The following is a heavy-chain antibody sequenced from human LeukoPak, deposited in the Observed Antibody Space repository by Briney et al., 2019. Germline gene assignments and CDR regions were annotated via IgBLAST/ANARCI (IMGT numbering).Heavy chain of an antibody. J-gene: IGHJ4*02. CDR1: GGTFSSYA. CDR3: ARSRDGYNFYFDY. D-gene: IGHD5-24*01. V-gene: IGHV1-69*13. Sequence: SVKVSCKASGGTFSSYAISWVRQAPGQGLEWMGGIIPIFGTANYAQKFQGRVTITADASTSTAYMELSSLRSEDTAVYYCARSRDGYNFYFDYWGQGTLVTVSS. CDR2: IIPIFGTA.